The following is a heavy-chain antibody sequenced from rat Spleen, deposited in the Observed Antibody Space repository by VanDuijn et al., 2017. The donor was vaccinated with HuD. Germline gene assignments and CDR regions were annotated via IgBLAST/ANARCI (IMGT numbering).Heavy chain of an antibody. CDR1: GITFNNYW. CDR3: ASLITGYFDV. Sequence: EVQLVESGGGRVQPGRSLRLSCVASGITFNNYWMTWIRQAPTEGLEWVASISPSGGSTYYRDSVKGRFTISRDNAKNTQYLQMDSLRSEDTATYYCASLITGYFDVWGPGTMVTVSS. CDR2: ISPSGGST. D-gene: IGHD1-12*01. V-gene: IGHV5-31*01. J-gene: IGHJ1*01.